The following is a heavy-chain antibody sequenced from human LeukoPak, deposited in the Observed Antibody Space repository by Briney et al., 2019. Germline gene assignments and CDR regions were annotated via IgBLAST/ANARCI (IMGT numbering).Heavy chain of an antibody. CDR3: ARDRAYDSSGNPMFNP. CDR2: LNPHSGAT. CDR1: GYTLADFH. D-gene: IGHD3-22*01. Sequence: GASVKVSYKASGYTLADFHIQWVRQAPGHGLEWMGTLNPHSGATHYAQKFRGRVTMTRDTSVNTAYMELSSLTSDDTAVYFCARDRAYDSSGNPMFNPWGQGTLVTVSS. J-gene: IGHJ5*02. V-gene: IGHV1-2*02.